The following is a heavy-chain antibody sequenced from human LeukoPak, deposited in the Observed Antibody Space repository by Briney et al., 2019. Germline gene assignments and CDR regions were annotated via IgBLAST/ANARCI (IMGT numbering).Heavy chain of an antibody. CDR1: GFTFSSYE. CDR3: ARGWASEAFDY. D-gene: IGHD3-16*01. Sequence: GGSLRLSCAASGFTFSSYEMNWVRQAPGKGLEWVSYISSSGSTIYYADSVKGRFTISRDNAKNSLYVQMNSLRAEDTAVYYCARGWASEAFDYWGQGTLVTVSS. CDR2: ISSSGSTI. V-gene: IGHV3-48*03. J-gene: IGHJ4*02.